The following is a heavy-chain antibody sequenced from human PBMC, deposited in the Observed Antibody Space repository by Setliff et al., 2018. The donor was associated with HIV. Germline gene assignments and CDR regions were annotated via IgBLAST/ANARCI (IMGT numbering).Heavy chain of an antibody. CDR1: GGTFRGFG. CDR2: IIPIFGTP. Sequence: ASVKVSCRASGGTFRGFGISWVVQAPGQGLEWMGQIIPIFGTPRYAQKFQGRVTITADESTSTVYMELSSLRSEDTAVYYCATNPEMATINYYYYYMDVWGKGTTVTVSS. J-gene: IGHJ6*03. V-gene: IGHV1-69*13. D-gene: IGHD5-12*01. CDR3: ATNPEMATINYYYYYMDV.